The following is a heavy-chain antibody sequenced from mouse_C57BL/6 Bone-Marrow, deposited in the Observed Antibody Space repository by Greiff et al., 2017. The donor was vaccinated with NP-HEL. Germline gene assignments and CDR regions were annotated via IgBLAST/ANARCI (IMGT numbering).Heavy chain of an antibody. CDR2: IYPGDGDT. CDR3: AMKGSFDY. Sequence: VQLQQSGPELVKPGASVKISCKASGYAFSSSWMNWVKQRPGQGLEWIGRIYPGDGDTNYNGKFKGKATLTADKSSSTAYMQLSSLTSEDSAVYFCAMKGSFDYWGQGTTLTVSA. CDR1: GYAFSSSW. J-gene: IGHJ2*01. V-gene: IGHV1-82*01.